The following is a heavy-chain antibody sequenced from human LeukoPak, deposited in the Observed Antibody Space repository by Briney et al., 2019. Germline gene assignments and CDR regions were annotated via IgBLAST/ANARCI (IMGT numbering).Heavy chain of an antibody. CDR3: AREGDYYYYGMDV. CDR1: GFTFSSYE. Sequence: GGSLRLSCAASGFTFSSYEMNWVRQAPGKGLEWVSYISISANTIYYADSVKGRFTISRDNAKNSLYLQTNSLRAEDTAVYYCAREGDYYYYGMDVWGQGTTVTVSS. CDR2: ISISANTI. V-gene: IGHV3-48*03. J-gene: IGHJ6*02.